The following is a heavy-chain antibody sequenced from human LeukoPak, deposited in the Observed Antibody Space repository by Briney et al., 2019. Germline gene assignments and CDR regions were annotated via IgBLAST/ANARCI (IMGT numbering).Heavy chain of an antibody. V-gene: IGHV4-31*03. Sequence: PSETLSLTCTVSGGSISSGGYYWSWIRQHPGKRLEWIGYIYYSGSTYYNPSLKSRVTISVDTSKNQFSLKLSSVTAADTAVYYCARLKRSLNWFDPWGQGTLVTVSS. CDR3: ARLKRSLNWFDP. D-gene: IGHD2-15*01. CDR1: GGSISSGGYY. CDR2: IYYSGST. J-gene: IGHJ5*02.